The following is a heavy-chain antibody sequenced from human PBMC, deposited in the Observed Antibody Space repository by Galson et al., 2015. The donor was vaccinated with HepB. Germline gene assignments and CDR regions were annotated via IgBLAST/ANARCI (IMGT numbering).Heavy chain of an antibody. Sequence: SVKVSCKASGYFFTGYYMHWVRQAPGQGREWRGRIYPNSGGTYYAQKFQGRVTMTRDTSISTAYMEMSRLRFDDTAVYYCARAGGSSGRNHYFDYWGRETLVTVSS. CDR1: GYFFTGYY. V-gene: IGHV1-2*06. D-gene: IGHD6-19*01. J-gene: IGHJ4*02. CDR2: IYPNSGGT. CDR3: ARAGGSSGRNHYFDY.